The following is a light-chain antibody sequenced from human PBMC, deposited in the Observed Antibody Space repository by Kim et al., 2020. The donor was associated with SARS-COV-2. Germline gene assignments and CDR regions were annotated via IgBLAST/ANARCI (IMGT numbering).Light chain of an antibody. J-gene: IGLJ1*01. CDR1: SLRSYY. V-gene: IGLV3-19*01. CDR2: GIN. CDR3: NSRDDV. Sequence: SSELTQDPAVSVALGQTVRITCQGDSLRSYYANWYQQKPGQAPVVVISGINNRPSGIPDRFSGSSSGNTASLTITGAQAEDEADYYCNSRDDVFGSGTKVTVL.